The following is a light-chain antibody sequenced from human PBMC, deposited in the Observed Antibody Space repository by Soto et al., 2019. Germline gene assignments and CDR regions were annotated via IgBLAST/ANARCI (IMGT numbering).Light chain of an antibody. J-gene: IGKJ5*01. Sequence: EIVMTQSPASLSVSPGGRATLSCRASQSITNNLAWYQQKPGQAPRLLIYGASARATGIPARFSGSGSETDFTLTISRLEPEDFALYYCQHYGAAPITFGQGTRLEIK. CDR2: GAS. CDR3: QHYGAAPIT. V-gene: IGKV3-15*01. CDR1: QSITNN.